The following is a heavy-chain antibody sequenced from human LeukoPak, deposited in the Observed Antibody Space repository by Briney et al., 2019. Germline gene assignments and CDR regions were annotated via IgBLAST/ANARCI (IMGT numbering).Heavy chain of an antibody. J-gene: IGHJ6*03. V-gene: IGHV3-7*03. CDR2: ITQDGSET. D-gene: IGHD2-15*01. CDR1: GFTFSSYW. CDR3: AKNGDRGAYCSGGSCYPYYYYYIDV. Sequence: GGSLRLSCAASGFTFSSYWMSWVRQAPGKGLEWVANITQDGSETYYVDSVKGRFTISRDNAKNTLYLQMNSLRAEDTAIYYCAKNGDRGAYCSGGSCYPYYYYYIDVWGKGTTVTISS.